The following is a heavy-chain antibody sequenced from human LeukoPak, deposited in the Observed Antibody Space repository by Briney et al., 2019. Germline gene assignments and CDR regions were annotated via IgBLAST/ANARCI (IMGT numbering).Heavy chain of an antibody. J-gene: IGHJ4*02. D-gene: IGHD3-3*02. V-gene: IGHV3-7*01. CDR3: ASWGHFWSGSTIDY. CDR2: IKNDGSDI. CDR1: GFTFSTYW. Sequence: PGGSLRLSCAASGFTFSTYWMFWVRQAPGKGLEWLASIKNDGSDIYYEDSVKGRFTISRDNAKNSLYLQLNSLRAEDTAVYYCASWGHFWSGSTIDYWGQGTLVTVSS.